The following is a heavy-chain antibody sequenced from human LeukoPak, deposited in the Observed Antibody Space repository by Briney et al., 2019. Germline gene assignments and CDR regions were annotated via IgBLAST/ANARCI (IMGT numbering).Heavy chain of an antibody. CDR1: AFSFSSYA. D-gene: IGHD6-13*01. CDR2: IIVSGGST. V-gene: IGHV3-23*01. CDR3: AKHSSSWSNLGYFDY. J-gene: IGHJ4*02. Sequence: GGSLRLSCAASAFSFSSYAMSSVRQAPGKGLEWVPAIIVSGGSTYYADSGKGRLTISRDNSKNTLYLQKNSVRAEDTAVYYCAKHSSSWSNLGYFDYWGQGTLVTVSS.